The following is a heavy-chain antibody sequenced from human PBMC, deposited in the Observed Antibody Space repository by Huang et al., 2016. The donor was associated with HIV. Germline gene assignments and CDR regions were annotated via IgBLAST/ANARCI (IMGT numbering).Heavy chain of an antibody. V-gene: IGHV3-30-3*01. CDR1: GFTFSNYA. CDR3: ARSEPSRYYFDY. J-gene: IGHJ4*02. Sequence: QVQLVESGGGVVQPGTSLRLSCAASGFTFSNYAMTWVRQAPGKGLGWVAVIANEGSTKYYADSVKGRFTISRDNSKNTVYLQMNSLRAEDTAVYYCARSEPSRYYFDYWGQGTLVTVSS. CDR2: IANEGSTK.